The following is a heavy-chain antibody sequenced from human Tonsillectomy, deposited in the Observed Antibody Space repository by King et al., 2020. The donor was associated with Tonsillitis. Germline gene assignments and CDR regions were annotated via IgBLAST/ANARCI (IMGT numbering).Heavy chain of an antibody. Sequence: VQLVESGGGLVQPGGSLRLSCAASGFTFSSFAMNWVRPAPGKGLEWVSTISWSGGSTYYADSGEGRFIISRDNSKNTLYLQMDRLRAEETAVYYCAKGGSGWYGGLDYWGQGTLVTVSS. CDR1: GFTFSSFA. J-gene: IGHJ4*02. CDR3: AKGGSGWYGGLDY. V-gene: IGHV3-23*04. CDR2: ISWSGGST. D-gene: IGHD6-19*01.